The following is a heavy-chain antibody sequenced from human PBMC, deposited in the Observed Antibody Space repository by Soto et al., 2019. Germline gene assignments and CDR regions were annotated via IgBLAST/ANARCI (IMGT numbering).Heavy chain of an antibody. CDR1: GGSISSYY. CDR3: ARRYCHGFDI. CDR2: IYYSGST. J-gene: IGHJ3*02. Sequence: QVQLQESGPGLVKPSETLSLTCTVSGGSISSYYWSWIRQPPGKGLEWIGYIYYSGSTNYNPSLKSRVTISVDTSKNQFSLKLRSVTAADTAVYYCARRYCHGFDIWGQGTVVTVSS. D-gene: IGHD3-10*01. V-gene: IGHV4-59*08.